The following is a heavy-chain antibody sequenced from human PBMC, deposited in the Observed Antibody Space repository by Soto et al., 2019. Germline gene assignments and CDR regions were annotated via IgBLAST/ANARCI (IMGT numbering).Heavy chain of an antibody. D-gene: IGHD2-2*01. CDR1: GGTFSSYA. CDR2: IIPISGTA. V-gene: IGHV1-69*01. CDR3: ARSQGSSTSLAIYYYYYYGMDV. J-gene: IGHJ6*02. Sequence: QVQLVQSGAEVKKPGSSVKVSCKASGGTFSSYAISWVRQAPGQGLEWVGGIIPISGTANYAQKFQGRVTITADESTSTAYMGLSRLRSEDTAVYYCARSQGSSTSLAIYYYYYYGMDVWGQGTTVTVSS.